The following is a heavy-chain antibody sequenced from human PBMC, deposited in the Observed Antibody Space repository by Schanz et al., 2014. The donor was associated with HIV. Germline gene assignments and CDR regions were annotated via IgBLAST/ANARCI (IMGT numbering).Heavy chain of an antibody. CDR2: IKQDGSEK. J-gene: IGHJ4*02. CDR1: GFTFRHAW. Sequence: EVQLVQSGGGLVKPGGSLRISCAASGFTFRHAWMSWVRQAPGKGLEWVANIKQDGSEKYYVDSVKGRFTISRDNPKTSLYLQMSSLRAEDTAVYYCAREGATGYITYWGQGTLDTVSS. CDR3: AREGATGYITY. V-gene: IGHV3-7*01. D-gene: IGHD5-18*01.